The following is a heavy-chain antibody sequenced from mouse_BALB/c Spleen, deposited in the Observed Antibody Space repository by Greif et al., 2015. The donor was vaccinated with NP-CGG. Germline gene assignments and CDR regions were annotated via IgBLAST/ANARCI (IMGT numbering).Heavy chain of an antibody. CDR2: IYPGDGST. CDR1: GYTFTSYD. CDR3: ARGDNYYTYAMDY. D-gene: IGHD1-3*01. J-gene: IGHJ4*01. V-gene: IGHV1S56*01. Sequence: QVQLKESGPELEKPGALVKISCKASGYTFTSYDINWVKQRPGQGLEWIGRIYPGDGSTKYNEKFKGKATLTADKSSSTAYMQLSSLTSGNSAVYFCARGDNYYTYAMDYWGQGTSVTVSS.